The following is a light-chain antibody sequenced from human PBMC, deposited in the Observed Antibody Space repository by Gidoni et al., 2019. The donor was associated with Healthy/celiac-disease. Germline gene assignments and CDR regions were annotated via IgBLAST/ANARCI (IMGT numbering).Light chain of an antibody. J-gene: IGKJ4*01. CDR1: QSVSSY. CDR2: AAS. Sequence: ILLTQSPATLSLSPGERATLSCRASQSVSSYLAWYQQKPGKAPRLLIYAASNRATGIPARFSGSGSGTDFTLTISSLEPEDFAVYYCQQRSNWLTFGGGTKVEIK. CDR3: QQRSNWLT. V-gene: IGKV3-11*01.